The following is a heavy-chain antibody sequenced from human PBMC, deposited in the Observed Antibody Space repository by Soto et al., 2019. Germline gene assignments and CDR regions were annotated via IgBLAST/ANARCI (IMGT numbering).Heavy chain of an antibody. CDR2: ISAYNGNT. V-gene: IGHV1-18*04. CDR1: GYESTCHG. D-gene: IGHD2-2*01. J-gene: IGHJ6*02. CDR3: ARERGSCQLWSSRYDYSGMAL. Sequence: VLVKVACRGAGYESTCHGPPWVRKAPGQGLEWMGWISAYNGNTNYAQKLQGRVTLATDTSTSTAYMELRSLRSDDTAVYYCARERGSCQLWSSRYDYSGMALWAQGTTVTV.